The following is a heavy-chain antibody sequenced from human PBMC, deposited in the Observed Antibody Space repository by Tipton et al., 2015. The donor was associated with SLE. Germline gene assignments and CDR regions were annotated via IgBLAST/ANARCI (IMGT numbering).Heavy chain of an antibody. D-gene: IGHD3-16*01. CDR1: GDSISSGSYY. Sequence: LRLSCSVSGDSISSGSYYWSWIRQPAGKGLEWIGHIYYSGSTNYNPSLKSRVTISVDTSKNQFSLKLSSVTAADTAVYYCARAQGDFDLWGRGTLVTVSS. V-gene: IGHV4-61*10. CDR3: ARAQGDFDL. J-gene: IGHJ2*01. CDR2: IYYSGST.